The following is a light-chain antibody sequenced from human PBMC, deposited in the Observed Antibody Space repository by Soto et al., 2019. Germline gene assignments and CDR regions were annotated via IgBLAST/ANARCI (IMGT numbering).Light chain of an antibody. CDR2: GAS. CDR1: QSVSSSY. V-gene: IGKV3-20*01. Sequence: EIVLTQSPGTLSLSPGERATLSCRASQSVSSSYLAWYQQKPGQAPRRLIYGASSRATGIPDRFSGSGSGTDFTLTISRLEPEDFAVYYCQQYGSSPLFPFGPGTKVDIK. CDR3: QQYGSSPLFP. J-gene: IGKJ3*01.